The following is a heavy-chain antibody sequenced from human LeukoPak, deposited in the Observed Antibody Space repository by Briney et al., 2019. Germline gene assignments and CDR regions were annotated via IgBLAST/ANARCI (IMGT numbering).Heavy chain of an antibody. CDR3: ARGFDGLRLKGQYFDY. CDR2: INPSGGST. D-gene: IGHD5/OR15-5a*01. V-gene: IGHV1-46*01. CDR1: GHSLTSYS. J-gene: IGHJ4*02. Sequence: GASVKVSCKAFGHSLTSYSMHWVRQAPGQGLEWMGIINPSGGSTSYAQKFQGRVTMTRDTSTRTVYMEVTSLRSEDTAVYYCARGFDGLRLKGQYFDYWGQGTLVTVSS.